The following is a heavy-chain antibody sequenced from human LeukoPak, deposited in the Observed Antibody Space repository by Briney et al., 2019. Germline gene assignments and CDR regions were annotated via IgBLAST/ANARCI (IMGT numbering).Heavy chain of an antibody. CDR1: GFAFSNYA. CDR2: ITINIDRT. V-gene: IGHV3-64D*06. Sequence: GRSLRLSCAASGFAFSNYAMPWVRQAPGKGLEYVSAITINIDRTFYADSLQGRFTISRDNSANTLYLQMSSLRPEDTAVYYCVRQAWGSGRQNGFDYWGEGTLVTVS. CDR3: VRQAWGSGRQNGFDY. D-gene: IGHD3-10*01. J-gene: IGHJ4*02.